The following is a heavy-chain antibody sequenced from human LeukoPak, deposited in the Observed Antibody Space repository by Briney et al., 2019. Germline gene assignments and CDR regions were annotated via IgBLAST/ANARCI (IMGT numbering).Heavy chain of an antibody. CDR3: ARATSHRSYFDY. V-gene: IGHV4-59*01. D-gene: IGHD2-2*01. CDR1: GGSISGYY. J-gene: IGHJ4*02. Sequence: SKTLSLTCTVSGGSISGYYLTWIRQPPGKGLEWIGYSYYSGSTNYNPSLESRVTISVDTSANQFSLKLSSVTAADTAVYYCARATSHRSYFDYWGQGALVTVSS. CDR2: SYYSGST.